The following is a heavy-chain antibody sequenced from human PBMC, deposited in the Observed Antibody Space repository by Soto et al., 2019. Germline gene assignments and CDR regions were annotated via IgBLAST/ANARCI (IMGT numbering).Heavy chain of an antibody. CDR3: ARGRIAAAGTRY. CDR1: GYTFTSYD. Sequence: ASVKVACKASGYTFTSYDINWVRQATGQGLEWMGWMNPNSGNTGYAQKFQGRVTMTRNTSISTAYMELSSLRSEDTAVYYCARGRIAAAGTRYWGQGTLGTVSS. V-gene: IGHV1-8*01. J-gene: IGHJ4*02. CDR2: MNPNSGNT. D-gene: IGHD6-13*01.